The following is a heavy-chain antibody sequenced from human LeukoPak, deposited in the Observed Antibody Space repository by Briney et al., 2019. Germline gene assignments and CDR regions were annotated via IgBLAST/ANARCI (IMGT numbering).Heavy chain of an antibody. Sequence: GGSLRLSCVASGFIFNNYGMHWVRQAPGKGLEWVAFIRYDGSNKYYADSVKGRFTISRDNSKNTLYLQMNSLRAEDTAVYYCAKLAGRELGYWGQGTLVTVSS. CDR2: IRYDGSNK. D-gene: IGHD1-26*01. J-gene: IGHJ4*02. V-gene: IGHV3-30*02. CDR3: AKLAGRELGY. CDR1: GFIFNNYG.